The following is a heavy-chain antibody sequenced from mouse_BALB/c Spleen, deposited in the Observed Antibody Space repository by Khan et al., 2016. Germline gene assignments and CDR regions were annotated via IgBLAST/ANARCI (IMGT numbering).Heavy chain of an antibody. CDR3: ASYYGNYYAMDY. D-gene: IGHD2-1*01. V-gene: IGHV1-80*01. J-gene: IGHJ4*01. CDR2: IYPGDGDT. CDR1: GYAFSSYW. Sequence: QVQLKQSGAELVRPGSSVKISCKASGYAFSSYWMNWVKQRPGQGLEWIGQIYPGDGDTNYNGKFKGKATLTADKSSSTAYMQLSSLTSEDSAVYYCASYYGNYYAMDYWGQGTSVTVSS.